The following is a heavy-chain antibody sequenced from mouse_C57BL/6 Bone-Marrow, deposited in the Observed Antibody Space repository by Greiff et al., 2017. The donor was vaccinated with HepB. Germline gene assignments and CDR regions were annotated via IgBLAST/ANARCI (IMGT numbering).Heavy chain of an antibody. CDR2: IWGGGST. Sequence: VQGVESGPGLVAPSQSLSITCTVSGFSLTSYGVDWVRQPPGKGLEWLGVIWGGGSTNYNSALMSRLSISKDNSKSQVFLKMNSLQTEDTAMYYCAKHSGRAVVAGDAMDYWGQGTSVTVSS. V-gene: IGHV2-9*01. CDR1: GFSLTSYG. J-gene: IGHJ4*01. CDR3: AKHSGRAVVAGDAMDY. D-gene: IGHD1-1*01.